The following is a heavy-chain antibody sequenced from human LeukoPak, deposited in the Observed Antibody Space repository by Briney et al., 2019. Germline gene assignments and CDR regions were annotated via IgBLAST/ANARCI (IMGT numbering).Heavy chain of an antibody. J-gene: IGHJ3*02. CDR1: GFTFDDYA. CDR3: VRFDDAFDI. Sequence: SGGSLRLSCAASGFTFDDYAMHWVRQAPGKGLEWVSGISWNSGSIGYADSVKGRFTISRDNAKNTLYLQMNSLRAEDTAVYYCVRFDDAFDIWGQGTMVTVFS. V-gene: IGHV3-9*01. CDR2: ISWNSGSI. D-gene: IGHD3-9*01.